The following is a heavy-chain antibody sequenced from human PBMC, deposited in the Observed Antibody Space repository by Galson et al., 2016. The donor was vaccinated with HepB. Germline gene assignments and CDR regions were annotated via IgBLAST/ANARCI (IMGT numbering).Heavy chain of an antibody. J-gene: IGHJ4*02. CDR3: VKDAMIYAPLKLFEY. CDR1: GFTFTYFG. Sequence: SLRLSCAASGFTFTYFGMHWVRQAPGKGPEWVAVVSYDGTNRDYADSVKGRFTISRDDSKNTLSLQMSNLRPEDTAVYYCVKDAMIYAPLKLFEYWGQGALVTVSS. CDR2: VSYDGTNR. V-gene: IGHV3-30*18. D-gene: IGHD2-2*01.